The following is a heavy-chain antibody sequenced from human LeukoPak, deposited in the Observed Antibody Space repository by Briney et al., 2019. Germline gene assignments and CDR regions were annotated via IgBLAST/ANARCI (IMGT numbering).Heavy chain of an antibody. CDR2: IYYSGST. CDR3: ARGYYDILTGYSAFDY. V-gene: IGHV4-61*08. D-gene: IGHD3-9*01. CDR1: GFSLDTTGVG. J-gene: IGHJ4*02. Sequence: SGPMLVKPTQTLTLTCNFSGFSLDTTGVGVAWIRQPPGKGLEWIGYIYYSGSTNYNPSLKSRVTISVDTSKNQFSLKLSSVTAADTAVYYCARGYYDILTGYSAFDYWGQGTLVTVSS.